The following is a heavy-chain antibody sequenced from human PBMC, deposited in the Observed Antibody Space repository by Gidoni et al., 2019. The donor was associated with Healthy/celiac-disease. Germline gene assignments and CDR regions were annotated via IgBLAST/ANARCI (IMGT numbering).Heavy chain of an antibody. D-gene: IGHD3-10*01. CDR1: GGSLSSYY. CDR2: IYYSGST. Sequence: QVQLQESGPGLVKPSETLSLTCTVSGGSLSSYYWSWIRQPPGKGLEWIGYIYYSGSTNYNPSLKSRVTISVDTSKNQFSLKLSSVTAADTAVYYCARAISMVRGVINWFDPWGQGTLVTVSS. J-gene: IGHJ5*02. V-gene: IGHV4-59*01. CDR3: ARAISMVRGVINWFDP.